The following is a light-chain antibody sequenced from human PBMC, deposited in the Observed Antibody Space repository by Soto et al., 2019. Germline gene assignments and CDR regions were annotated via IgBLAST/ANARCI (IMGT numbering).Light chain of an antibody. Sequence: EIVMTQSPATLSVSPGERATLSCRASQSVNSNLAWFQQKPGQAPRLLIYGASNRATGVPAGFSASASGTEFTLTISSLQSEDSAVYYCRQYGSSPPMYTFGQGTKLEIK. CDR1: QSVNSN. V-gene: IGKV3-15*01. CDR2: GAS. J-gene: IGKJ2*01. CDR3: RQYGSSPPMYT.